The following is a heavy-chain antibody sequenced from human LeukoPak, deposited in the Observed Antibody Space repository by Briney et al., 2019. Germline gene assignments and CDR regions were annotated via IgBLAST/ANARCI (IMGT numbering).Heavy chain of an antibody. CDR3: ARHEWGITNAFDI. CDR2: IYYSGTT. Sequence: PSETLSLTCTVSGGSFSSSDYYWGWIRQPPGKGVEWIGSIYYSGTTYYNPSLKSRVTISVDTSKKQFSLKLRSVTAADTAVYYCARHEWGITNAFDIWGQGTMVTVSS. CDR1: GGSFSSSDYY. D-gene: IGHD1-14*01. J-gene: IGHJ3*02. V-gene: IGHV4-39*01.